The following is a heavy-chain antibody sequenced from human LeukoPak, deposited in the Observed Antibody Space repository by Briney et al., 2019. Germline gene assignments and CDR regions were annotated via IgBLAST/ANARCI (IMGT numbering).Heavy chain of an antibody. D-gene: IGHD6-13*01. Sequence: PGGSLRLSCAASGFTFSSYWMSWVRQAPGKGLEWVANIKQDGSEKYYADSVKGRFTISRDNSKNSLYLQMNSPRAEDTALYYCAKDLQQLGEYYMDVWGKGTTVTVSS. CDR2: IKQDGSEK. CDR1: GFTFSSYW. V-gene: IGHV3-7*03. J-gene: IGHJ6*03. CDR3: AKDLQQLGEYYMDV.